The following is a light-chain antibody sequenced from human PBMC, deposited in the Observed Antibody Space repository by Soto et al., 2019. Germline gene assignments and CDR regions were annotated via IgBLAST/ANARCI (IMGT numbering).Light chain of an antibody. V-gene: IGKV1-5*01. Sequence: QMTQSPSTLSASVGDRVAITCRASQSVSMWLAWYQQKAGKAPRLLIYDASNLESGVPSRFSGSGSGTEFTLTISNLQPEDSAIYYCHQYITCLTWTFGQGTRVEIK. J-gene: IGKJ1*01. CDR3: HQYITCLTWT. CDR1: QSVSMW. CDR2: DAS.